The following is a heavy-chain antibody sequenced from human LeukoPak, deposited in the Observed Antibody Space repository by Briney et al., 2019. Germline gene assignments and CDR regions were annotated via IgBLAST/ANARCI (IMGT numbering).Heavy chain of an antibody. CDR2: INHSGST. CDR3: ASTYCGGDCYFLVSAVAAFDI. V-gene: IGHV4-34*01. Sequence: SETLSLTCAVYGGSFSGYYWSWIRQPPGKGLEWTGEINHSGSTNYNPSLKSRVTISVDTSKNQFSLKLSSVTAADTAVYYCASTYCGGDCYFLVSAVAAFDIWGQGTMVTVSS. CDR1: GGSFSGYY. D-gene: IGHD2-21*02. J-gene: IGHJ3*02.